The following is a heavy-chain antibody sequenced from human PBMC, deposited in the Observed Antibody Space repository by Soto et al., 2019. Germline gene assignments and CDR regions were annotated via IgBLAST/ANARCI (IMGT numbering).Heavy chain of an antibody. CDR2: IIPIFGTA. V-gene: IGHV1-69*12. CDR1: GGTFSSYA. D-gene: IGHD2-2*01. CDR3: ARHVPAAGYYYGMDV. J-gene: IGHJ6*02. Sequence: QVQLVQSGAEVKKPGSSVKVSCKASGGTFSSYAISWVRQAPGQGLEWMGGIIPIFGTANYAQKFQGRDTFTADESTSSAYMELSILSSEDTAVYYCARHVPAAGYYYGMDVWGQGTTVTRSS.